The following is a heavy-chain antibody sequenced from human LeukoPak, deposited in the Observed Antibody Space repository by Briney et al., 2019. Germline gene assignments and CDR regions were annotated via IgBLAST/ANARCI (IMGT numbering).Heavy chain of an antibody. V-gene: IGHV4-39*01. CDR3: ASHRDYGGHSNPDYFDY. Sequence: GSLRLSCAASGFTFSSHSMNWVRQPPGKGLEWIGNIYYNGNTYYNPSLKSRVTISLDTSKNQFSLKLTSVTAADTAVYYCASHRDYGGHSNPDYFDYWGQGTPVTVSS. J-gene: IGHJ4*02. D-gene: IGHD4-23*01. CDR2: IYYNGNT. CDR1: GFTFSSHSMN.